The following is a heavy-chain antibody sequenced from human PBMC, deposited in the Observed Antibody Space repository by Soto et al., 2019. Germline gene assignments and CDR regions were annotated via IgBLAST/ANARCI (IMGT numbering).Heavy chain of an antibody. Sequence: QVQLVESGGGVVQPGRSLRLSCAASGFTFSSYGMHWVRQAPGKGLEWVAVILYDGSNKYYADSVKGRFTISRDNSKNTLYLQMNSLRAEDTAVYYCAKIGYSYGDAFDIWGQGTMVTVSS. V-gene: IGHV3-30*18. CDR2: ILYDGSNK. D-gene: IGHD5-18*01. J-gene: IGHJ3*02. CDR1: GFTFSSYG. CDR3: AKIGYSYGDAFDI.